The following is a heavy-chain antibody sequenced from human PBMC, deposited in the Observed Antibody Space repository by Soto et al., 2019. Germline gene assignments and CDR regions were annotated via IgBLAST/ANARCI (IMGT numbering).Heavy chain of an antibody. CDR1: GFTFSSYA. J-gene: IGHJ3*02. CDR2: ISVSGGST. V-gene: IGHV3-23*01. CDR3: ATAPRITIFGVVLEVDAFDI. Sequence: GGSLRLSCAASGFTFSSYAMSWVRQAPGKGLEWVSAISVSGGSTYYADSVKGRFTISRDNSKNTLYLQMNSLRAEDTAVYYCATAPRITIFGVVLEVDAFDIWGQGTMVTVSS. D-gene: IGHD3-3*01.